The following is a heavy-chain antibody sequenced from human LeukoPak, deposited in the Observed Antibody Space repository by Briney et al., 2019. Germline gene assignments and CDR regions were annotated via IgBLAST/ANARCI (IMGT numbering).Heavy chain of an antibody. V-gene: IGHV3-30*18. CDR3: AKDSQGYFDY. J-gene: IGHJ4*02. Sequence: GRSLRLSCAASGFTFSSSGMHWVRQAPGKGLEWVAVISYDGSNKSYADSVKGRFTISRDNSKNTLYLQMNSLRAEDTAVYYCAKDSQGYFDYWGQGTLVTVSS. CDR2: ISYDGSNK. CDR1: GFTFSSSG.